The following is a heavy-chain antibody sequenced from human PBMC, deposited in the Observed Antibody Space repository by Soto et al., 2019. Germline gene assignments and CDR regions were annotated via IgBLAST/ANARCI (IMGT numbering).Heavy chain of an antibody. J-gene: IGHJ6*03. D-gene: IGHD2-15*01. CDR3: ARSYRRYCSGGSCYSYYYYDMDV. Sequence: QVQLQESGPGLVKPSETLSLTCTVSGGSISSYYWSWIRQPPGKGLEWIGYIYYSGSTNYNPSLKSRATISVYTTKNQFSLKLSSVTAADTAVYYCARSYRRYCSGGSCYSYYYYDMDVWGKGTTVTVSS. V-gene: IGHV4-59*01. CDR1: GGSISSYY. CDR2: IYYSGST.